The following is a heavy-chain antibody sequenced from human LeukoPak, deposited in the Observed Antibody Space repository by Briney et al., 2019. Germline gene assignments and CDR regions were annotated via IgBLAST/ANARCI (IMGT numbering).Heavy chain of an antibody. J-gene: IGHJ4*02. V-gene: IGHV3-23*01. D-gene: IGHD5-18*01. CDR2: ISSSGGST. CDR1: GFTFSSYA. CDR3: ARNSYGTNNFDY. Sequence: GGSLRLSCAASGFTFSSYAMSWVRQPPGKGLEWVSAISSSGGSTYYADSVKGRFTISRDNSKDTLYLQMNSLRAEDTALYYCARNSYGTNNFDYWGQGTLVTVSS.